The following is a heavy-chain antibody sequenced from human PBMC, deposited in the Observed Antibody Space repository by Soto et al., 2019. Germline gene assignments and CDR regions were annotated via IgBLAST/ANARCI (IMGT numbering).Heavy chain of an antibody. J-gene: IGHJ6*02. CDR2: ISGDNGNT. CDR3: ARVASLIPIFHGLDA. D-gene: IGHD3-3*01. CDR1: GYAFTKYG. Sequence: ASVKVSCKASGYAFTKYGITWVRQAPGQGLEWLGWISGDNGNTNFAQRLKDRVTMTTDTSTTTAYMELRSLRRDDMAIYYCARVASLIPIFHGLDAWGQGTTVTVYS. V-gene: IGHV1-18*03.